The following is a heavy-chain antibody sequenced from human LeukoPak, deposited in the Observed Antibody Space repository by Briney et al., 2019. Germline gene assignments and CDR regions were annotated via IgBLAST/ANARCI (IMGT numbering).Heavy chain of an antibody. CDR2: INPSGGST. Sequence: ASVKVSCKASGYTFTSYYMHWVRQAPGQGLEWMGIINPSGGSTSYAQKFQGRVTMTRDTSTSTVYMELSSLRTEDTAVYYCASSVFLPTTPLDYWGQGTLVTVSS. V-gene: IGHV1-46*01. CDR3: ASSVFLPTTPLDY. J-gene: IGHJ4*02. CDR1: GYTFTSYY. D-gene: IGHD5/OR15-5a*01.